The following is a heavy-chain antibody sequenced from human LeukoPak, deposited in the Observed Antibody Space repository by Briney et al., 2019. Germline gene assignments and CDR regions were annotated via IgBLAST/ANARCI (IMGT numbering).Heavy chain of an antibody. J-gene: IGHJ6*03. Sequence: GRSLRLSCAASGFTFEDYAMHWVRQAPGRGLEWDSGISWDSRSKTYADSVKGRFTISRDTAKNSLYLQMNSLRGEDTALYYCAKEPSGNYYMDVWGKGTTVTVSS. CDR1: GFTFEDYA. CDR3: AKEPSGNYYMDV. V-gene: IGHV3-9*01. CDR2: ISWDSRSK.